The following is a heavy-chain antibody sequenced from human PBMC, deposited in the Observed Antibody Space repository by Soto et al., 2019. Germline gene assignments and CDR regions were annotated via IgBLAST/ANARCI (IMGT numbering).Heavy chain of an antibody. Sequence: GGSLRLSCAALGFTFISNSMNWVRQAPGKGLGWVSSIISISRYISYADSVKGRFTISRDNAKNSLYVQKNRLRAEDTAVDYCAREGVPQNNSGSGYPLYYYGMDVWGQGTTVTVSS. CDR1: GFTFISNS. D-gene: IGHD6-13*01. CDR3: AREGVPQNNSGSGYPLYYYGMDV. V-gene: IGHV3-21*01. CDR2: IISISRYI. J-gene: IGHJ6*02.